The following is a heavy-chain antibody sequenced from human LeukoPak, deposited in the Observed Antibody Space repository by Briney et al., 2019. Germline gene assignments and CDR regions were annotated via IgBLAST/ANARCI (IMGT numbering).Heavy chain of an antibody. D-gene: IGHD4-17*01. CDR2: INPSGGST. Sequence: GASVKASCKASGYTFTRYYMHWVRQAPGQGLEWMGGINPSGGSTSYAQKFQGRVTMTRDTSTSTVYMELSSLRSEDTAVYYCARGPMTTADYWGQGTLVTVSS. V-gene: IGHV1-46*01. CDR1: GYTFTRYY. CDR3: ARGPMTTADY. J-gene: IGHJ4*02.